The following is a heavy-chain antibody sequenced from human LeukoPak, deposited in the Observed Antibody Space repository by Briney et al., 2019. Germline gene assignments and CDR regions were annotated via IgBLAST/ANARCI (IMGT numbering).Heavy chain of an antibody. V-gene: IGHV3-7*04. J-gene: IGHJ4*02. Sequence: GGSLRLSCVASGFPFSSYWMTWVRQAPGKGLEWVANIKQDGSKKSYVDSVKGRLTISRDNAKNSLYLQMNSLRAEDTAIYYCTRVGYIDEGIDYWGQGTLVTVSS. D-gene: IGHD5-24*01. CDR1: GFPFSSYW. CDR3: TRVGYIDEGIDY. CDR2: IKQDGSKK.